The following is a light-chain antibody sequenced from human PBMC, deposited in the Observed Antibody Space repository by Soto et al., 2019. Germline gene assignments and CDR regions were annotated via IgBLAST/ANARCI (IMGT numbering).Light chain of an antibody. J-gene: IGKJ1*01. V-gene: IGKV3-20*01. CDR2: GAS. Sequence: VRLSHSAGTLSLTNGDRATLSCRASQSIISNYLAWYQQKPGQVPRLSIYGASRRATGIPDRFSGSGSGTDFTLTITGLEPEDFAVYYCQQYCSSPSWTFGQGTKVDI. CDR3: QQYCSSPSWT. CDR1: QSIISNY.